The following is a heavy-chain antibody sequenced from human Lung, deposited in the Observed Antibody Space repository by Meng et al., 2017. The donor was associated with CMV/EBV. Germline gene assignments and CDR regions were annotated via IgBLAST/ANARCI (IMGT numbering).Heavy chain of an antibody. CDR3: AKEGPSGSYRPAAGFFDY. Sequence: QLQLVESXXGVFQPGGALRLSWXACGFSFSSYGMHWVRQAPGKGLEWVAFIRFDGGNKEYVDSVKGRFTISRDNSKITLYLQMNSLRTEDTAVYYCAKEGPSGSYRPAAGFFDYWGQGTLVTVSS. CDR1: GFSFSSYG. D-gene: IGHD1-26*01. J-gene: IGHJ4*02. CDR2: IRFDGGNK. V-gene: IGHV3-30*02.